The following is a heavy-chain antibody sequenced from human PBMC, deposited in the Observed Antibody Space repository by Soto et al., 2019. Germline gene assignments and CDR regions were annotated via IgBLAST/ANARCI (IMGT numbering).Heavy chain of an antibody. J-gene: IGHJ5*01. CDR3: ARFPAEMERGYYYSYMAS. D-gene: IGHD3-10*01. Sequence: GASVKVSCKASGYTFTSYGISWVRQAPGQGLEWMGWISAYNGNTNYAQKLQGRVTMTTDTSTSTAYMELRSLRSDDTAVYYCARFPAEMERGYYYSYMASWGKGTPVPVSS. V-gene: IGHV1-18*01. CDR2: ISAYNGNT. CDR1: GYTFTSYG.